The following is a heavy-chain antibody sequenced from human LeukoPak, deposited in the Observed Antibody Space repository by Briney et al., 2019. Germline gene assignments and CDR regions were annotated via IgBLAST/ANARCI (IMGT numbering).Heavy chain of an antibody. D-gene: IGHD6-13*01. J-gene: IGHJ4*02. CDR1: GGSISRVDYY. Sequence: SETLSLTCTVSGGSISRVDYYWSWIRQPPGKGLEWIGYIYYSGSTYYNPSLKSRVTISVDTSKNQFSLKLSSVTAADTAVYYCARGPRTRYSICYFDYWGQGTLVTVSS. V-gene: IGHV4-30-4*01. CDR2: IYYSGST. CDR3: ARGPRTRYSICYFDY.